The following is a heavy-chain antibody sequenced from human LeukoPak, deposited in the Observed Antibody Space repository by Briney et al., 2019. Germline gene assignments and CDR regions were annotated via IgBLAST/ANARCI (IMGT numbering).Heavy chain of an antibody. V-gene: IGHV4-59*01. J-gene: IGHJ4*02. CDR2: IYYSGST. D-gene: IGHD2-15*01. Sequence: TETLSLTCTVSGGSISSYYWSWIRQPPGKGLEWIGYIYYSGSTNYNPSLKSRVTISVDTSKNQFSLKLSSATAADTAVYYCARAGYCSGGSCYSVGYGDYYFDYWGQGTLVTVSS. CDR1: GGSISSYY. CDR3: ARAGYCSGGSCYSVGYGDYYFDY.